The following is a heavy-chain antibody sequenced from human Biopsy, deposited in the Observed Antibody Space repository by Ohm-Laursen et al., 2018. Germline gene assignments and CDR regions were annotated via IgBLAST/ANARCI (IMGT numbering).Heavy chain of an antibody. Sequence: KISCKLSGYSFSTYDVNWVRQARGQGLEWMGWMIPSSGKTGYAQRFQGRVTLTMNTSISTAYMELSGLRSEDTAVYFCARGYSRRVSIFEASIYWFDTWGQGTLVTVSS. CDR2: MIPSSGKT. J-gene: IGHJ5*02. D-gene: IGHD6-6*01. V-gene: IGHV1-8*01. CDR1: GYSFSTYD. CDR3: ARGYSRRVSIFEASIYWFDT.